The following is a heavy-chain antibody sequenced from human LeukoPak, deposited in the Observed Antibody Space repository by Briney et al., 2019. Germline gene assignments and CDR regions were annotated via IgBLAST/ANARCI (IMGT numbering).Heavy chain of an antibody. CDR2: ISGSGGST. CDR3: ANFVGATPDAFDI. V-gene: IGHV3-23*01. Sequence: PGGSLRLSCAASGFTFSSYAISWVRQAPGKGLEWVSAISGSGGSTYYADSVKGRFTISRDNSKNTLYLQMNSLRAEDTAVYYCANFVGATPDAFDIWRQGTMVTVSS. D-gene: IGHD1-26*01. J-gene: IGHJ3*02. CDR1: GFTFSSYA.